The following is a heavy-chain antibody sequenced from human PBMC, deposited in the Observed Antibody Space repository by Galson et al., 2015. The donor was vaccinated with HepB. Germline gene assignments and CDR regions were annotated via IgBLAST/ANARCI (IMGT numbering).Heavy chain of an antibody. Sequence: SVKVSCKASGGTFSSYAISWVRQAPGQGLEWMGGIIPIFGTANYAQKFQGRVTITADESTSTAYMELSSPRSEDTAVYYCAREVVEDYDFWSGYLDYWGQGTLVTVSS. J-gene: IGHJ4*02. CDR3: AREVVEDYDFWSGYLDY. V-gene: IGHV1-69*13. CDR2: IIPIFGTA. CDR1: GGTFSSYA. D-gene: IGHD3-3*01.